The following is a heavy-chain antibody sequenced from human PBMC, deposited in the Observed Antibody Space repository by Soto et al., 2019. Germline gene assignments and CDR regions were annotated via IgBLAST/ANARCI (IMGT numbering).Heavy chain of an antibody. CDR2: INPNSGGT. D-gene: IGHD3-9*01. Sequence: SVKVSCEASGYTFTGYYMHWVRQAPGQGLEWMGWINPNSGGTNYAQKFQGWVTMTRDTSISTAYMELSRLRSDDTAVYYCARGGYDILTGYSRANYYYYYGMDVWGQGTTVTVSS. CDR1: GYTFTGYY. V-gene: IGHV1-2*04. J-gene: IGHJ6*02. CDR3: ARGGYDILTGYSRANYYYYYGMDV.